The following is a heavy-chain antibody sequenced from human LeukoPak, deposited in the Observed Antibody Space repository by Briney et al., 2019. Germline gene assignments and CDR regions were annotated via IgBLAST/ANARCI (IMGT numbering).Heavy chain of an antibody. Sequence: GASVKVSCKASGYTFTSYYTHWVRQAPGQGLEWMGIINPSGGSTSYAQKFQGRVTMTRDTSTSTVYMELSSLRSEDTAVYYCARERGSYRKWFDPWGQGTLVTVSS. J-gene: IGHJ5*02. CDR3: ARERGSYRKWFDP. CDR1: GYTFTSYY. V-gene: IGHV1-46*01. CDR2: INPSGGST. D-gene: IGHD1-26*01.